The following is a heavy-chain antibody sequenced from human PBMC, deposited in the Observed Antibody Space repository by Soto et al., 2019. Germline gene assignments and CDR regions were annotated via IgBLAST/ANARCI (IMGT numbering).Heavy chain of an antibody. J-gene: IGHJ6*02. CDR3: ARELETGTILFNNYYYGMDV. Sequence: SVNVSCKSSGGTFSSYSISWVRQAPGQGLECMGGIIPIFGTANYAQKFQGRVTITADESTSTAYMELSSLRSEDTAVYYCARELETGTILFNNYYYGMDVWGQGTTVTVSS. V-gene: IGHV1-69*13. CDR2: IIPIFGTA. D-gene: IGHD1-7*01. CDR1: GGTFSSYS.